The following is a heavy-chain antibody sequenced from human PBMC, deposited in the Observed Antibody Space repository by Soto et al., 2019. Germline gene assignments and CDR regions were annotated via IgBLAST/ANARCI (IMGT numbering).Heavy chain of an antibody. CDR3: ARVCGGDCHNGMDV. CDR2: IYDSGST. D-gene: IGHD2-21*02. V-gene: IGHV4-31*03. CDR1: GGSISGYY. J-gene: IGHJ6*02. Sequence: SETLSLTCTVSGGSISGYYWSWIRQHPGKGLEWIGYIYDSGSTYYNPSLKSRVTISVDTSKKQFSLKLSSVTAADTAVYYCARVCGGDCHNGMDVWGQGTTVTVSS.